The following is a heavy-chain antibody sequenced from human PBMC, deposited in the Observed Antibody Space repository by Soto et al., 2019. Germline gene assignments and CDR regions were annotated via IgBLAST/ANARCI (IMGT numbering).Heavy chain of an antibody. J-gene: IGHJ4*02. CDR1: GFTFSSYA. V-gene: IGHV3-23*01. D-gene: IGHD3-22*01. Sequence: GGSLRLSCAASGFTFSSYAMSWVRQAPGKGLEWVSAISGSGGSTYYADSVKGRFTISRDNSKNTLYLQMNSLRAEDTAVYYCAKDHDPGYDSSGYYSFSGPLVARGQGTLVTVSS. CDR2: ISGSGGST. CDR3: AKDHDPGYDSSGYYSFSGPLVA.